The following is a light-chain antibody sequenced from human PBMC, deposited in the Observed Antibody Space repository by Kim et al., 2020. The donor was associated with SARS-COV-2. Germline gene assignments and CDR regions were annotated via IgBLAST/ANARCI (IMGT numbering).Light chain of an antibody. CDR1: SSNIVAGYA. V-gene: IGLV1-40*01. CDR2: DNT. CDR3: QSYDSSLTGYA. J-gene: IGLJ1*01. Sequence: GVVISCAASSSNIVAGYAVHWYQQLPGTAPTLLIFDNTKRPSGVPDRFSGSKSGTSASLAITGLQPADEADYYCQSYDSSLTGYAFGTGTQLTVL.